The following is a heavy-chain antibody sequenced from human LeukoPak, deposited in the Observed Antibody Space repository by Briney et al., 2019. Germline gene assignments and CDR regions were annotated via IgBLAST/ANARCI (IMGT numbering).Heavy chain of an antibody. CDR2: INSSSTYI. CDR1: GFTFITYS. Sequence: GGSLRLSCAASGFTFITYSMNWVRQAPGKGLEWISSINSSSTYIYYAASVKGRFTISRDIAKNSLYLQMNSLRAEDTAVYYCARAPANYHSSSYYYYYMDVWGKGTTVTISS. J-gene: IGHJ6*03. CDR3: ARAPANYHSSSYYYYYMDV. D-gene: IGHD3-22*01. V-gene: IGHV3-21*01.